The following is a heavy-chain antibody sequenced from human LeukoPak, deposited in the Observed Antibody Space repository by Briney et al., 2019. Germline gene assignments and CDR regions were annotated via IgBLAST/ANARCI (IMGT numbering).Heavy chain of an antibody. CDR3: ARPPYYYDSTGYYYLAAFDI. J-gene: IGHJ3*02. D-gene: IGHD3-22*01. CDR1: GFTFSSSG. V-gene: IGHV3-23*01. Sequence: GGSLRLSCAASGFTFSSSGMSWVRQAPGKGLEWVSGIVGSGHSTYYADSVKGRFTISRDNAKNSLYLQMNSLRAEDTALYYCARPPYYYDSTGYYYLAAFDIWGQGTMVTVSS. CDR2: IVGSGHST.